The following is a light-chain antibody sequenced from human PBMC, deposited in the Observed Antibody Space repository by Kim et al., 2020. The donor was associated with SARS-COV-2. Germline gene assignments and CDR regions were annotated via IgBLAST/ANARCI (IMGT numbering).Light chain of an antibody. Sequence: GQSVTISCSGSNSNIGRNAVNWFQQLPGTAPQLLIYFNNQRPSGVPDRFSGSKSGTSASLAISGLQSEDEADYYCASWDGSLSAWVFGEGTKLTVL. CDR1: NSNIGRNA. CDR2: FNN. J-gene: IGLJ3*02. CDR3: ASWDGSLSAWV. V-gene: IGLV1-44*01.